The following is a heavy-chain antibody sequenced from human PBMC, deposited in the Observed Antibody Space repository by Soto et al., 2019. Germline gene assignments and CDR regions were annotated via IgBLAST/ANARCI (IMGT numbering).Heavy chain of an antibody. D-gene: IGHD3-16*02. CDR3: ARGTGYDYVWGSYRANYYYGLDV. J-gene: IGHJ6*02. CDR1: GGSFSGYY. V-gene: IGHV4-34*01. Sequence: ASETLSLTCAFYGGSFSGYYWSWIRQPPGKGLEWIGEINHSGSSNYNPSLNSRVSISVDTSKNQFSLKLSSVTAADTAVYYCARGTGYDYVWGSYRANYYYGLDVWGLGTTVTVSS. CDR2: INHSGSS.